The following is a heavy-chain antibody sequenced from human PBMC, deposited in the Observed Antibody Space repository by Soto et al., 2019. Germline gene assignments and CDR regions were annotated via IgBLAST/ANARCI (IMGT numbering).Heavy chain of an antibody. CDR3: ARGDLTTQGS. Sequence: PSETLSLTCAVYGGSFSDYYWSWIRQPPGKGLEWIGEINHSGRTNYNPSLKSRVTISVDTSKNQFSVKLSSVTAADTAVYYCARGDLTTQGSWGQGTLVTVSS. CDR2: INHSGRT. J-gene: IGHJ5*02. D-gene: IGHD4-17*01. V-gene: IGHV4-34*01. CDR1: GGSFSDYY.